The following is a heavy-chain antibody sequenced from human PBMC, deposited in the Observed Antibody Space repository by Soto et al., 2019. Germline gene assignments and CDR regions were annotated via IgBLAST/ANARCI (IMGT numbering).Heavy chain of an antibody. CDR1: GGTFSSYA. J-gene: IGHJ4*02. CDR3: WRNYDTSGLYRFGDY. D-gene: IGHD3-22*01. V-gene: IGHV1-69*12. CDR2: IIPIFGTA. Sequence: QVQLVQSGAEVKKPGSSVKVSCKASGGTFSSYAISWVRQAPGQGLEWMGGIIPIFGTANYAQKFQGRGTLTADEATSTAYMELSSLRSEETAVYCWWRNYDTSGLYRFGDYWGQGTLVTVSS.